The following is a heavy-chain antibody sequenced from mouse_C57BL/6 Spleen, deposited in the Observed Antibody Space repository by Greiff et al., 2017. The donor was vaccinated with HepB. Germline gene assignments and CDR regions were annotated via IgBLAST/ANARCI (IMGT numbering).Heavy chain of an antibody. CDR1: GYSFTGYY. CDR2: INPSTGGT. D-gene: IGHD1-1*01. V-gene: IGHV1-42*01. CDR3: ARYYYGGGYFDV. Sequence: VHVKQSGPELVKPGASVKISCKASGYSFTGYYMNWVKQSPEKSLEWIGEINPSTGGTTYNQKFKAKATLTVDKSSSTAYMQLKSLTSEDSAVYYCARYYYGGGYFDVWGTGTTVTVSS. J-gene: IGHJ1*03.